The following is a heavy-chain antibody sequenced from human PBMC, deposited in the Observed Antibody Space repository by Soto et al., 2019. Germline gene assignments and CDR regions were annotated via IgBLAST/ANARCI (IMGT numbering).Heavy chain of an antibody. CDR3: ATTQKRVVPAAAYYYYGMDV. V-gene: IGHV5-10-1*01. CDR2: IDPSDSYT. CDR1: GCSFTSYW. Sequence: ESLKKSFKGSGCSFTSYWSSCVGQIPGKGLEWMGRIDPSDSYTNYSPSFQGHVTIPADKSISTAYLQWSSLKASDTAMYYCATTQKRVVPAAAYYYYGMDVWGQGTTVTVSS. D-gene: IGHD2-2*01. J-gene: IGHJ6*02.